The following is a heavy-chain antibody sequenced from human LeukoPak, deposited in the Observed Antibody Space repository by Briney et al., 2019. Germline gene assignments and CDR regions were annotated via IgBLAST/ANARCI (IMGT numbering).Heavy chain of an antibody. CDR2: IRYDGSNK. V-gene: IGHV3-30*02. D-gene: IGHD1-26*01. Sequence: PGGSLRLSCAASGFTFSSYAMSWVRQAPGKGLEWVAFIRYDGSNKYYADSVKGRFTISRDNSKNTLYLQMNSLRAEDTAVYYCAKDGLGSGSYPIYLYWGQGTLVTVSS. J-gene: IGHJ4*02. CDR3: AKDGLGSGSYPIYLY. CDR1: GFTFSSYA.